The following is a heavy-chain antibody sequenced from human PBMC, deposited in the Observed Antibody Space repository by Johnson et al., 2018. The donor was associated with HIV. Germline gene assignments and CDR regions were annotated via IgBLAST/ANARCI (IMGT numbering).Heavy chain of an antibody. CDR3: AKDDRISS. J-gene: IGHJ3*01. D-gene: IGHD1-14*01. V-gene: IGHV3-9*01. CDR1: GFTFDDYA. CDR2: ISSSGSTI. Sequence: VQLVESGGGLVQPGRSLKLSCAASGFTFDDYAMHWVRQAPGKGLEWVSYISSSGSTIYYADSVKGRFTISRDNTKNSLYLQMNSLRPEDTALYYCAKDDRISSWGQGTMVIVSS.